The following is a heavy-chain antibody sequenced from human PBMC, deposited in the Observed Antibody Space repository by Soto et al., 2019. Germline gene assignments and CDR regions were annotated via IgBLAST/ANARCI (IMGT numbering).Heavy chain of an antibody. J-gene: IGHJ4*02. CDR1: GGSISSGGYC. Sequence: ASETLSLTCAVSGGSISSGGYCWSWIRQPPGKGLEWIGYIYHSGSTYYNPSLKSRVTISVDRSKNQFSLKLSSVTAADTAVYFCARHENGGTYPLAYWGQGTLVTVSS. D-gene: IGHD1-26*01. CDR2: IYHSGST. CDR3: ARHENGGTYPLAY. V-gene: IGHV4-30-2*01.